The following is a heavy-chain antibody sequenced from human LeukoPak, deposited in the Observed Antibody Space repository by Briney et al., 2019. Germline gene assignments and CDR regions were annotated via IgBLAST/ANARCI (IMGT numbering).Heavy chain of an antibody. V-gene: IGHV3-23*01. CDR1: GFTFSSYA. CDR3: AREGHYDTRGPDY. D-gene: IGHD3-22*01. Sequence: GGSLRLSCAASGFTFSSYAMSWVRQAPGNGLEWVSAISGSGGSTYYADSVKGRFTISRDNSKNTLYLQMNSLTAEDTAIYYCAREGHYDTRGPDYWGQGTLVTVSS. CDR2: ISGSGGST. J-gene: IGHJ4*02.